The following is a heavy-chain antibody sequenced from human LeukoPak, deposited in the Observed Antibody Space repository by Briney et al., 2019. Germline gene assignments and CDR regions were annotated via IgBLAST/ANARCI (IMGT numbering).Heavy chain of an antibody. J-gene: IGHJ4*02. V-gene: IGHV1-69*02. D-gene: IGHD5-12*01. CDR1: GGTFSSYT. Sequence: RASVKVSCKASGGTFSSYTISWVRQAPGQGLEWMGRIIPILGIANYAQKFQGRVTMTRNTSISTAYMELSSLRSEDTAVYYCARVGGYDDYWGQGTLVTVSS. CDR3: ARVGGYDDY. CDR2: IIPILGIA.